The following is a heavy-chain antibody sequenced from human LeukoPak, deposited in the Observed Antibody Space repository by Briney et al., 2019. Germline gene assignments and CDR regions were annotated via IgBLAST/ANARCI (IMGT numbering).Heavy chain of an antibody. CDR3: ANRHQSRFG. CDR1: GFTFSTYA. Sequence: PGGSLRLSCAASGFTFSTYAMSWVRQAPGKGLEWVSTISGSGGTTNYADSVKGRFTISRDNSKNTLYLQMNSLRAEDTAVYYCANRHQSRFGWGQGTQVTVSS. D-gene: IGHD2-2*01. J-gene: IGHJ4*02. CDR2: ISGSGGTT. V-gene: IGHV3-23*01.